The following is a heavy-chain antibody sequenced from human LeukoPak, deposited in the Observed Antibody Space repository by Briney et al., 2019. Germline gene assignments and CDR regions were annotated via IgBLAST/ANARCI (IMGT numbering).Heavy chain of an antibody. V-gene: IGHV3-7*01. CDR1: GFTFHTYW. CDR2: IKQDGSEK. Sequence: PGGSLRLSCAASGFTFHTYWMNWVRQAPGKGLEWVANIKQDGSEKYYVDSVKGRFTISRDNAKNSLFLQMNSLRVEDTAVYYCASRAHFWSGPGGWGQGTLVTVSS. CDR3: ASRAHFWSGPGG. J-gene: IGHJ4*02. D-gene: IGHD3-3*02.